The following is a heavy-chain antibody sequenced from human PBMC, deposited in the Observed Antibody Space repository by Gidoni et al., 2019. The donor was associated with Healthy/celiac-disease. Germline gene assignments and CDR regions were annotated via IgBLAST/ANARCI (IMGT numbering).Heavy chain of an antibody. CDR1: GGSISSSSYY. J-gene: IGHJ4*02. Sequence: QLQLQESGPGLVKPSETLSLTCTVPGGSISSSSYYWGWIRQPPGKGLEWIGSIYYSGSTYYNPSLKSRVTISVDTSKNQFSLKLSSVTAADTAVYYCARASSIAAPTSYWGQGTLVTVSS. CDR3: ARASSIAAPTSY. D-gene: IGHD6-6*01. V-gene: IGHV4-39*01. CDR2: IYYSGST.